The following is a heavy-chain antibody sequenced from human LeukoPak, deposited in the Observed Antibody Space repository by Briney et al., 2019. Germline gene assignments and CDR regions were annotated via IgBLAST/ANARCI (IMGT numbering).Heavy chain of an antibody. CDR2: IYYSGST. J-gene: IGHJ3*02. D-gene: IGHD3-10*01. V-gene: IGHV4-39*01. Sequence: SETLSLTCTVSGGSISSSSYYWGWIRQPPGKGLEWIGSIYYSGSTYYNPSLKSRVTISVDTSKNQFSLKLSSVTAADTAVYYCASETPITMVRGVRGAFDIWGQGTMVTVSS. CDR3: ASETPITMVRGVRGAFDI. CDR1: GGSISSSSYY.